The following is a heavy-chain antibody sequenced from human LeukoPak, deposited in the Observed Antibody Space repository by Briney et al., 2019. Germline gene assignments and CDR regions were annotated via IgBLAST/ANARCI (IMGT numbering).Heavy chain of an antibody. V-gene: IGHV3-23*01. CDR2: ITGSGGST. CDR3: GTGWASYYDGSGYHPFEY. CDR1: GFTFSSYA. J-gene: IGHJ4*02. Sequence: GGSLRLSCAASGFTFSSYAMSWVRQAPGEGLEWVSAITGSGGSTYSADSVKSRLTISRDNSKPTLYLQMNSMTAEDRAVYSCGTGWASYYDGSGYHPFEYWGQGNLVTVSS. D-gene: IGHD3-22*01.